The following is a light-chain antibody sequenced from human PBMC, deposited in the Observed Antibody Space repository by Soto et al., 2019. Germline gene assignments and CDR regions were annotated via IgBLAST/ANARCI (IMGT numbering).Light chain of an antibody. CDR1: QSISSW. Sequence: DIQMTQPPSTLSASVGDRVTITCRASQSISSWLAWYQQKPGKAPKLLIYKASSLESGVPSRFSGSGSGTEFTLTISSLQPDDFETYYCQQYNSYSRTFGQGTKVDIK. J-gene: IGKJ1*01. CDR2: KAS. V-gene: IGKV1-5*03. CDR3: QQYNSYSRT.